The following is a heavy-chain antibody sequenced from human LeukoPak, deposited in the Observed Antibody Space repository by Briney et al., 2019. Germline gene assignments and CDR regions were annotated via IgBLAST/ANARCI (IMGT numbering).Heavy chain of an antibody. CDR1: GYTFTGYY. D-gene: IGHD2-8*02. CDR3: AREGSEDPTGGGSIDY. V-gene: IGHV1-2*02. CDR2: INPNSGGT. Sequence: GASMKDSCKASGYTFTGYYMHWVRQAPGLGLEWMGWINPNSGGTKSAQKFQGRVTMARDTSISTAYMELSSLTSDDTAVYYCAREGSEDPTGGGSIDYWGQGTLVTVSS. J-gene: IGHJ4*02.